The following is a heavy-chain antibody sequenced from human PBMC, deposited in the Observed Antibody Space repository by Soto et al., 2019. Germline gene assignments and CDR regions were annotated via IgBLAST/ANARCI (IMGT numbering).Heavy chain of an antibody. CDR2: IYPGDSDT. CDR3: ARPGTYNWNFFDY. D-gene: IGHD1-7*01. J-gene: IGHJ4*02. V-gene: IGHV5-51*01. Sequence: GESLKISCKGFGYSFTSYWIGWVRQMPGKGLEWMGIIYPGDSDTRYSPSFQGQVTISADKSISTAYLQWSSLKASDTAMYYCARPGTYNWNFFDYWGQGTLVTVSS. CDR1: GYSFTSYW.